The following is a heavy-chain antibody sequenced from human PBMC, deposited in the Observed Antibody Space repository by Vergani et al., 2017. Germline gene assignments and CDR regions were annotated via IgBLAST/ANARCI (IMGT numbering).Heavy chain of an antibody. Sequence: QVQLVESGGGVVQPGRSLRLSCAASGITFSSYGMHWVRQAPGKGLEWVAVIWYDGSNKYYADSVKGRFTISRDNSKNTLYLQMNSLRAEDTAVYYCAKDSSVRDGDVGYFDYWGQGTLVTVSS. CDR3: AKDSSVRDGDVGYFDY. CDR1: GITFSSYG. J-gene: IGHJ4*02. D-gene: IGHD4-17*01. V-gene: IGHV3-33*06. CDR2: IWYDGSNK.